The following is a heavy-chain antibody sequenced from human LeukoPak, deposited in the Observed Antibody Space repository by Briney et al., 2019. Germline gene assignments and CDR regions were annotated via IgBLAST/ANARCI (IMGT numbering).Heavy chain of an antibody. CDR1: GFTFSIYA. Sequence: GGSLRLSCAASGFTFSIYAMSWVRQAPGKGPEWVSGVKSNGASTYYADSVKGRFTISRDNSKNTLYLQMNSLRADDTAVYYCAKLGFSDYDPKDYWGRGTLVTVSS. CDR3: AKLGFSDYDPKDY. D-gene: IGHD5-12*01. V-gene: IGHV3-23*01. CDR2: VKSNGAST. J-gene: IGHJ4*02.